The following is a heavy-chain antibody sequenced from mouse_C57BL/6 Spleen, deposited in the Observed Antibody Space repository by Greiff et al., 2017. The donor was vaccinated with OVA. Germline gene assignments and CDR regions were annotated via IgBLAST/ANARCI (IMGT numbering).Heavy chain of an antibody. Sequence: QVQLQQPGPELVKPGASVKLSCKASGYTFPSYWMHLVKQRPGQGLEWIGNINPSNGGTNYNEKFKSKATLTVDKSSSTAYMQLSSLTSEDSAVYYCASFGLDSAWFACCGQGTLFIDSA. CDR1: GYTFPSYW. J-gene: IGHJ3*01. CDR2: INPSNGGT. V-gene: IGHV1-53*01. CDR3: ASFGLDSAWFAC. D-gene: IGHD3-1*01.